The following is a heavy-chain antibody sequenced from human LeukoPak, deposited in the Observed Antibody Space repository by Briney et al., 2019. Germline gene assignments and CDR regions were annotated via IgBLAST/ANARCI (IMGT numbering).Heavy chain of an antibody. D-gene: IGHD1-26*01. J-gene: IGHJ4*02. CDR1: GFTFSSYE. CDR3: ARCCRGGSNSMPFLDY. Sequence: GGSLRLSCVASGFTFSSYEMNWVRQAPGKGLEWVSYISGGGETMFYLDSVKGRFTISRDNADNSLSLQMNSLRAEDTAVYYCARCCRGGSNSMPFLDYWGQGALVTVSS. CDR2: ISGGGETM. V-gene: IGHV3-48*03.